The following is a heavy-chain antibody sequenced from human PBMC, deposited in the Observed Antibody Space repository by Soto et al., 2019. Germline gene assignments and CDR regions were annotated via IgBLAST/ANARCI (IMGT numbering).Heavy chain of an antibody. Sequence: SETLSLTCAVYGGSFSGYYWSWIRQPPGKGLEWIGEINHSGSTNYNPSLKSRVTISVDTSKNQFSLKLSSVTAADTAVYYCARVKYYDILTGYYMDYYYYGMDVWGQGTTVTVSS. CDR2: INHSGST. V-gene: IGHV4-34*01. D-gene: IGHD3-9*01. CDR1: GGSFSGYY. CDR3: ARVKYYDILTGYYMDYYYYGMDV. J-gene: IGHJ6*02.